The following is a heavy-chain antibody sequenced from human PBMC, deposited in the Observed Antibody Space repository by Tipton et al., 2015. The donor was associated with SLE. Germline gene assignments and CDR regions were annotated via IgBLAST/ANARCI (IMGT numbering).Heavy chain of an antibody. CDR1: GFTFSDYY. CDR2: ISDSGATI. D-gene: IGHD3-16*01. CDR3: ARNGGYYYYMDV. Sequence: SLRLSCAASGFTFSDYYMSWVRQAPGKGLEWVSYISDSGATIYYADSVKGRFTTSRDNAKNSLYLQMNSLGAEDTAVYYCARNGGYYYYMDVRGKGTTVTVSS. J-gene: IGHJ6*03. V-gene: IGHV3-11*01.